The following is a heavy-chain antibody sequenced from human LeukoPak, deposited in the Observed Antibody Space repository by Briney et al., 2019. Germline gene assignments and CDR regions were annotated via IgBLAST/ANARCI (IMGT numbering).Heavy chain of an antibody. Sequence: PSGTLSLTCAVYGGSFSGYYWRWIRQPPGKGLEWIGGINHSGSTNYNPSLKSRVTISVDTSKNQLSLKMSSVTAADTAVYYCTITTRTTLGLMDYWGQGTLVTVSS. V-gene: IGHV4-34*01. CDR3: TITTRTTLGLMDY. J-gene: IGHJ4*02. CDR2: INHSGST. D-gene: IGHD1-1*01. CDR1: GGSFSGYY.